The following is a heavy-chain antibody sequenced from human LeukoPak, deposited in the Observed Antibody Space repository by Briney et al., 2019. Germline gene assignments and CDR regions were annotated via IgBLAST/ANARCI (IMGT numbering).Heavy chain of an antibody. J-gene: IGHJ4*02. CDR1: GFTVSNNY. D-gene: IGHD6-13*01. V-gene: IGHV3-53*01. Sequence: PGGSLRLSCAAFGFTVSNNYMSWVRQAPGKGLEWVSVIYSGGSTYYADSVKGRFTISRDNSKNTLFLQMNSLRAEDTAVYYCATDGAAAGYFDYWGQGTLVTVSS. CDR3: ATDGAAAGYFDY. CDR2: IYSGGST.